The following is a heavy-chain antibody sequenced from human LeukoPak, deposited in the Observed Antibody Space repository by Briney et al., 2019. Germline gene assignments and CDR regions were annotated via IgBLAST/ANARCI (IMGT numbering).Heavy chain of an antibody. Sequence: PSETLSLTCTVSGASVSSASYWTWIRQPPGKGVEWIAHIYNGVNTNYNPSLKSRVTISVDTSKNQFSLRLNSVTAADTAVYYYARSRAFSSGAFDPWGQGSLVTVSS. CDR1: GASVSSASY. CDR3: ARSRAFSSGAFDP. V-gene: IGHV4-61*01. J-gene: IGHJ5*02. CDR2: IYNGVNT. D-gene: IGHD3-22*01.